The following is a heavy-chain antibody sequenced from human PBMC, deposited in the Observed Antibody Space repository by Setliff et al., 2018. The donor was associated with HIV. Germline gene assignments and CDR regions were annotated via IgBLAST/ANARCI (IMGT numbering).Heavy chain of an antibody. Sequence: KTSETLSLTCTVSGGSISSRSNYWGWIRQSPGKGLEWIGTIYYTGTTYYNPSLQSRVTLSVDTSKNQFSLKLSSVTAADTAFYYCAKPYYDISGYYFYYFDYWGQGTLVTVSS. CDR2: IYYTGTT. D-gene: IGHD3-22*01. J-gene: IGHJ4*02. CDR3: AKPYYDISGYYFYYFDY. CDR1: GGSISSRSNY. V-gene: IGHV4-39*01.